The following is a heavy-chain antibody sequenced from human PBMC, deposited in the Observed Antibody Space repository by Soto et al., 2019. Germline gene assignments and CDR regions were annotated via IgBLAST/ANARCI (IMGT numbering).Heavy chain of an antibody. Sequence: VASVKVSCKASGGTFSSYAISWVRQAPGQGLEWMGGIIPIFGTANYAQKFQGRVTITADKSTSTAYMELSSLRSEDTAVYYCARSPSYYYYGMDVWGQGTTVTVSS. CDR3: ARSPSYYYYGMDV. J-gene: IGHJ6*02. V-gene: IGHV1-69*06. CDR1: GGTFSSYA. CDR2: IIPIFGTA.